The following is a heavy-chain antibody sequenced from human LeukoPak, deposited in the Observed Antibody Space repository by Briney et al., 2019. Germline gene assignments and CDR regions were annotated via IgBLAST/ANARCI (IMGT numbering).Heavy chain of an antibody. V-gene: IGHV1-8*01. CDR3: ARVGFRGRWLQLSLVY. Sequence: ASVKVSCKASGYTFTSYDINWVRQATGQGLEWMGWMNPNSGNTGYAQKFQGRVTMTRNTSISTAYMELSSLGSEDTAVYYCARVGFRGRWLQLSLVYWGQGTLVTVSS. CDR2: MNPNSGNT. CDR1: GYTFTSYD. J-gene: IGHJ4*02. D-gene: IGHD5-24*01.